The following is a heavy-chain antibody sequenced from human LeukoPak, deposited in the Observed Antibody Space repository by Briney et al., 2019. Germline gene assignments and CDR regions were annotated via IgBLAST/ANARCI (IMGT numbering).Heavy chain of an antibody. V-gene: IGHV3-7*01. J-gene: IGHJ3*01. CDR1: GFTLNSYL. D-gene: IGHD1-14*01. CDR2: IKKDGSEE. Sequence: GGSLRLSCAASGFTLNSYLMSWVRQAPGRGLEWVANIKKDGSEESYLDSVKGRFTVSRDNAKTSLFLQMNSLRGEDTAVYYCARSNPNRNALDLWGQGTMVTISS. CDR3: ARSNPNRNALDL.